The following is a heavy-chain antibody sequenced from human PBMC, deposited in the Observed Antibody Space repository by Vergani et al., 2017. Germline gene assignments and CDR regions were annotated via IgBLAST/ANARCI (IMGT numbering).Heavy chain of an antibody. J-gene: IGHJ4*02. CDR1: GGSISSGGYY. D-gene: IGHD5-24*01. CDR2: IYYSGST. CDR3: ARDQDGYILL. Sequence: QVQLQESGPGLVKPSQTLSITCTVSGGSISSGGYYWSWIRQHPGKGLEWIGYIYYSGSTYYNPSLKSRVTISVDTSMNKFSLKLSSVTAADTAVYYCARDQDGYILLWGQGTLVTVSS. V-gene: IGHV4-31*03.